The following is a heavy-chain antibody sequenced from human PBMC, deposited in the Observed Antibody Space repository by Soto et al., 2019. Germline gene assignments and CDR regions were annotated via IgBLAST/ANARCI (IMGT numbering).Heavy chain of an antibody. D-gene: IGHD3-3*01. CDR3: ARDTQDYFWCGYYRDY. J-gene: IGHJ4*02. CDR2: ISDSSSSTI. CDR1: GFTFSSYS. V-gene: IGHV3-48*02. Sequence: EVQLVESGGGLVQPGGSLRLSCAASGFTFSSYSMNWVRQAPGKGLEWVSYISDSSSSTINYADSVKGRFTISRDNDKKSLYLQMNTLRDEDTAVYYWARDTQDYFWCGYYRDYWGQGTLVTVSS.